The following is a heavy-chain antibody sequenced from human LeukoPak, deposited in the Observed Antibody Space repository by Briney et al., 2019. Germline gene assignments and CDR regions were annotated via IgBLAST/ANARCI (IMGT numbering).Heavy chain of an antibody. D-gene: IGHD2-21*02. V-gene: IGHV3-23*01. J-gene: IGHJ4*02. CDR1: GFTFSSYG. CDR3: ARDRGNDFNSYFFDY. CDR2: ISGSGGST. Sequence: GGSLRLSCAASGFTFSSYGMSWVRQAPGKGLEWVSAISGSGGSTYYADSVKGRFTISRDNAKNSLYLQMNSLRAEDTAVYYCARDRGNDFNSYFFDYWGQGILVTVSS.